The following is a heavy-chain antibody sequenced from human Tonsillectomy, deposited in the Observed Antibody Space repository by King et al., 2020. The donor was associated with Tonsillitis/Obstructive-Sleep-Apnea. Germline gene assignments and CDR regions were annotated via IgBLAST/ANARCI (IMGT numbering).Heavy chain of an antibody. D-gene: IGHD1-1*01. CDR2: IFSNDEK. V-gene: IGHV2-26*01. J-gene: IGHJ6*03. CDR3: ARILKSHWNYDYYYYMDV. Sequence: TLKESGPVLVKPTETLTLTCTVSGFSLSNARMGVSWIRQPPGKALEWLAHIFSNDEKSYSTSLKSRLTISKDTSKSQVLLTMTNMDPVDTATYYWARILKSHWNYDYYYYMDVWGKGTTVTVSS. CDR1: GFSLSNARMG.